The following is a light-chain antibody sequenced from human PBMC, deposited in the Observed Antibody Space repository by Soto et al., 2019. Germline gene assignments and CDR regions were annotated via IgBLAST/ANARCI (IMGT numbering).Light chain of an antibody. CDR1: QSVSSY. Sequence: EIVLTQSPATLSLSPGERATLSCRASQSVSSYLAWYQQKPGQAPRLLIYDASNRATGIPARFSGSGSGTDFTLTISSLEPEDFAVYYWQQRSNWPSITCGQGTRLEIK. CDR2: DAS. J-gene: IGKJ5*01. V-gene: IGKV3-11*01. CDR3: QQRSNWPSIT.